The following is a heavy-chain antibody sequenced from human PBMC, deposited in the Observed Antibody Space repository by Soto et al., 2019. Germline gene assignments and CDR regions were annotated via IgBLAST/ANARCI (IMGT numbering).Heavy chain of an antibody. CDR1: GFTFSDYW. V-gene: IGHV3-7*05. Sequence: EVQLVESGGGLVQPGESLRLSCAASGFTFSDYWMTWVRQAPGKGLEWVANIKKDESKKSYLDSVRGRFTISRDNARNSLYLQMDSLRAEDTALYYCARDVSPGSGPYYRDAFEMWGQGTMVTVSS. CDR2: IKKDESKK. CDR3: ARDVSPGSGPYYRDAFEM. J-gene: IGHJ3*02. D-gene: IGHD3-22*01.